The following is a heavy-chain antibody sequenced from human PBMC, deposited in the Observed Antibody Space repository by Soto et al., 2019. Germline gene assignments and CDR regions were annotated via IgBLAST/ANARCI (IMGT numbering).Heavy chain of an antibody. CDR3: ATDRELERRKGRGFDY. CDR1: GYTLTELS. J-gene: IGHJ4*02. Sequence: ASVKVSCKVSGYTLTELSMHWVRQAPGKGLEWMGGFDPEDGETIYAQKFQGRVTMTEDTSTDTAYMELSSLRSEDTAVYYCATDRELERRKGRGFDYWGQGTLVPVSS. V-gene: IGHV1-24*01. CDR2: FDPEDGET. D-gene: IGHD1-1*01.